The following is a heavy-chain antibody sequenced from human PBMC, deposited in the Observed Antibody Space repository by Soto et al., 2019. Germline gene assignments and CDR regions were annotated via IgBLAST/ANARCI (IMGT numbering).Heavy chain of an antibody. CDR1: GFTFNANL. Sequence: EVQLVESGGGLVQPGESLRLSCAASGFTFNANLMGWARQAPGKGLVWVSLIKPDGSDTGYADSVKGRFTISRDNSKNTLYLQMNSLRADDTAVYYCARGGVSGGFDYWGQGTLVTVST. CDR3: ARGGVSGGFDY. CDR2: IKPDGSDT. D-gene: IGHD3-10*01. V-gene: IGHV3-74*01. J-gene: IGHJ4*02.